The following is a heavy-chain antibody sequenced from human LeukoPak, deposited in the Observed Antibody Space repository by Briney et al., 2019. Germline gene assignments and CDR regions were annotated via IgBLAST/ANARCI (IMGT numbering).Heavy chain of an antibody. J-gene: IGHJ4*02. V-gene: IGHV4-39*01. CDR2: IYYSGST. CDR3: ARIDIAAAGRDY. D-gene: IGHD6-13*01. Sequence: SETLSLTCTVSGGSISSSSYYWGWIRQPPGKGLEWIGSIYYSGSTYYNPSLKSRVTISVDTSKNQFSLKLSSVTAADTAVYYCARIDIAAAGRDYWGQGTLVTVSS. CDR1: GGSISSSSYY.